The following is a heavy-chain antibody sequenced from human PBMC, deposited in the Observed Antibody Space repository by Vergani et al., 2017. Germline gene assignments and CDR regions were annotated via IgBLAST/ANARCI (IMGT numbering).Heavy chain of an antibody. D-gene: IGHD3-22*01. CDR1: GFSLSTSGMC. CDR3: ARINYFYYDRSNSHLTQPYYFDY. J-gene: IGHJ4*02. V-gene: IGHV2-70*15. Sequence: QVTLRESGPALVKPTQTLTLTCTFSGFSLSTSGMCVSWIRQPPGKALEWLARIDWDDDKYYSTSLKTRLTISKDTSKNQVVLTMTNMDPVDTATYYCARINYFYYDRSNSHLTQPYYFDYWGQGTLVTVSS. CDR2: IDWDDDK.